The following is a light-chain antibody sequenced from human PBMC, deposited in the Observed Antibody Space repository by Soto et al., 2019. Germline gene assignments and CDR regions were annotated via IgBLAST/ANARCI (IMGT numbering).Light chain of an antibody. J-gene: IGLJ2*01. CDR3: TSYAGYNNPVV. CDR1: SSDVGSYNY. V-gene: IGLV2-8*01. Sequence: QSALTQPPSASGSPGQSVTISCTGTSSDVGSYNYVSWYQQHPDKAPKLMIYEVNKRPSGVPDRFSGSKSGNTASLTVYGLQAEDEADYYCTSYAGYNNPVVFGGGTKLTVL. CDR2: EVN.